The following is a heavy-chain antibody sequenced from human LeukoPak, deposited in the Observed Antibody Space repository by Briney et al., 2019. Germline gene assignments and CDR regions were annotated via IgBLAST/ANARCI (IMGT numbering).Heavy chain of an antibody. CDR1: GYTFTSYG. CDR3: ARDFWSGYYYYYYYGMDV. J-gene: IGHJ6*02. Sequence: ASVKVSCKASGYTFTSYGINWVRQATGQGLEWMGWMNPNSGNTGYAQKFQGRVTMTRNTSISTAYMELSSLRSEDTAVYYCARDFWSGYYYYYYYGMDVWGQGTTVTVSS. D-gene: IGHD3-3*01. V-gene: IGHV1-8*01. CDR2: MNPNSGNT.